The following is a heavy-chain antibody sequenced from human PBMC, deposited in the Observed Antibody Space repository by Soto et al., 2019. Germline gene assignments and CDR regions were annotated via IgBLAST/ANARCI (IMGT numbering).Heavy chain of an antibody. J-gene: IGHJ3*02. Sequence: EVQLVESGGDLVQPGRSLRLSCAASGFTFDDYVMHWVRQAPGKGLEWVSGISWNSGSIGYADSVKGRFTISRDNAENSLYLQMNSLRAEDTALYYCAKSYCSGGRCYLKDAFDIWGQGTMVTVSS. CDR3: AKSYCSGGRCYLKDAFDI. CDR1: GFTFDDYV. D-gene: IGHD2-15*01. V-gene: IGHV3-9*01. CDR2: ISWNSGSI.